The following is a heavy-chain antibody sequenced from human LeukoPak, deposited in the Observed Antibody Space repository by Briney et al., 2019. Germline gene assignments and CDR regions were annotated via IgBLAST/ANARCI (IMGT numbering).Heavy chain of an antibody. CDR3: AKDGGLWVSAHWGDS. J-gene: IGHJ4*02. D-gene: IGHD7-27*01. CDR2: ITTSDGNT. Sequence: GGSLRLSCAASGFTFTSYSMNWVRQAPGKGLEWVSTITTSDGNTYYADSVKGRFTVSRDNSKNTLFLQMNSLRAEDTAVYYCAKDGGLWVSAHWGDSWGRGTLVTVSS. V-gene: IGHV3-23*01. CDR1: GFTFTSYS.